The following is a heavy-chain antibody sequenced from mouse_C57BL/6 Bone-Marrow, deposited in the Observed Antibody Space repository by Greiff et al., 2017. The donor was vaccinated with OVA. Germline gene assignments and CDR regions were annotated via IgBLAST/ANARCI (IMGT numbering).Heavy chain of an antibody. D-gene: IGHD2-3*01. CDR3: ARGGYYLAWFAY. Sequence: VQLQQSGAELVRPGTSVKVSCKASGYAFTNYLIEWVKQRPGQGLEWIGVINPGSGGTNYNEKLKGKATLTADKSSSTAYMQLSSLTSEDSAVYFCARGGYYLAWFAYWGQGTLVTVSA. V-gene: IGHV1-54*01. J-gene: IGHJ3*01. CDR1: GYAFTNYL. CDR2: INPGSGGT.